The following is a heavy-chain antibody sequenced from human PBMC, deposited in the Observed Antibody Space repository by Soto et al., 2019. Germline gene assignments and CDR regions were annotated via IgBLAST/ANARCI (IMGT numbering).Heavy chain of an antibody. CDR3: AKDRYSNYVSAWFDP. V-gene: IGHV3-9*01. Sequence: SLRLSCAASGFTFDDYAMHWVRQAPGKGLEWVSGISWNSGSIGYADSVKGRFTISRDNAKNSLYLQMNSLRAEDTALYYCAKDRYSNYVSAWFDPCGQGTLVTVSS. CDR2: ISWNSGSI. CDR1: GFTFDDYA. D-gene: IGHD4-4*01. J-gene: IGHJ5*02.